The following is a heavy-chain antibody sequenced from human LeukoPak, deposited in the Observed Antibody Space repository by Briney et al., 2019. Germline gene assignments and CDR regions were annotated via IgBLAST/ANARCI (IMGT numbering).Heavy chain of an antibody. J-gene: IGHJ6*03. CDR2: LYYSGST. CDR1: GGSISSSSYY. D-gene: IGHD6-13*01. CDR3: ARLRLVAAADVIDYYYYMDV. Sequence: PSETPSLTCTVSGGSISSSSYYWGWIRQPPGKGLEWIGTLYYSGSTYYNPSLKSRVTISVDMSRSQFSLKLSSVTAPDTAVYYCARLRLVAAADVIDYYYYMDVWGKGTTVTVSS. V-gene: IGHV4-39*01.